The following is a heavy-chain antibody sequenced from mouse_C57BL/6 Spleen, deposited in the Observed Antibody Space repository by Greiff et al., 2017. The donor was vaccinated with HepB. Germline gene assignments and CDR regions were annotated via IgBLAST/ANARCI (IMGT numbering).Heavy chain of an antibody. J-gene: IGHJ2*01. CDR1: GYSFTGYF. CDR3: ARWGSPHYFDY. CDR2: INPYNGDT. Sequence: DVQLVESGPELVKPGDSVKISCKASGYSFTGYFMNWVMQSHGKSLEWIGRINPYNGDTFYNQKFKGKATLTVDKSSSTAHMELRSLTSEDSAVYYCARWGSPHYFDYWGQGTTLTVSS. V-gene: IGHV1-20*01.